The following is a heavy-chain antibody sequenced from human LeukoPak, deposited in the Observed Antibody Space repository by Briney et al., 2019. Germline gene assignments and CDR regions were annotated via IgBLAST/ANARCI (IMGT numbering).Heavy chain of an antibody. D-gene: IGHD2-15*01. CDR3: ARDDCSGGSCYKASVRWFDP. V-gene: IGHV4-59*01. Sequence: SETLSLTCTVSGGSISSYYWSWIRQPPGKGLEWIGYIYYSGSTNYNPSLKSRVTISVDTSKNQFSLKLSSVTAADTAVYYCARDDCSGGSCYKASVRWFDPWGQGTLVTVSS. J-gene: IGHJ5*02. CDR2: IYYSGST. CDR1: GGSISSYY.